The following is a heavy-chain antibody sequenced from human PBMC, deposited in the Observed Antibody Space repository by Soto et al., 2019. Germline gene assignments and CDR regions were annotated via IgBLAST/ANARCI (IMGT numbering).Heavy chain of an antibody. V-gene: IGHV3-74*01. CDR2: IKSDGRST. J-gene: IGHJ5*02. Sequence: GWSLRLSCAASGFTFSGHWMHWVRQAPGKGLAWVSRIKSDGRSTSYADSVKGRFTVSRDNAKNTLYLQMNSLRAEDTAVYYCARSDWFDTWGQGTLVTVSA. CDR1: GFTFSGHW. CDR3: ARSDWFDT.